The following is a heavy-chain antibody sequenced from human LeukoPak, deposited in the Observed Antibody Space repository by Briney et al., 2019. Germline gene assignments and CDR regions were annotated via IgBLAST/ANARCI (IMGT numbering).Heavy chain of an antibody. Sequence: GGSLRLSCAASGFTFSSYSMNWVRQAPGKGLEWVSSISSSSSYIYYADSVKGRFTISRDNAKNSLYLQMSSLRAEDTAVYYCAREGELEKMATITGAFDIWGQGTMVTVSS. J-gene: IGHJ3*02. CDR3: AREGELEKMATITGAFDI. CDR2: ISSSSSYI. CDR1: GFTFSSYS. V-gene: IGHV3-21*01. D-gene: IGHD5-24*01.